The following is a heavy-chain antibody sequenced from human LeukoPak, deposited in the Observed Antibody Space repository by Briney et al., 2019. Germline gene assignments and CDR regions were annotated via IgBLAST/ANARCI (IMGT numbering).Heavy chain of an antibody. V-gene: IGHV1-3*01. J-gene: IGHJ4*02. CDR1: GYIFTKYV. Sequence: ASVKVSCKASGYIFTKYVVHWVRQAPGQRPEWMGWIKAANGDTKYSQNFQDRLTITRDTSASTVYMELSSLTSEDTALYYCARDDCGDTCYPGGYWGQGTLVTVSS. D-gene: IGHD2-21*01. CDR3: ARDDCGDTCYPGGY. CDR2: IKAANGDT.